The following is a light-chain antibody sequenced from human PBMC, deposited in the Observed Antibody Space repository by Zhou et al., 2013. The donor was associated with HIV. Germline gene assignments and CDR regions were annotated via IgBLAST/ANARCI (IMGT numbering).Light chain of an antibody. CDR1: QSVGNS. CDR2: ATS. Sequence: DIVLTQSPGALSLSPGERATLSCRASQSVGNSLIWYQHRRGQAPRLLIFATSRRAPGIPARFSGSGSGTEFTLTISSLQSEDFAVYYCQQYDNWPPWTFGQGTRVEIK. CDR3: QQYDNWPPWT. J-gene: IGKJ1*01. V-gene: IGKV3D-15*01.